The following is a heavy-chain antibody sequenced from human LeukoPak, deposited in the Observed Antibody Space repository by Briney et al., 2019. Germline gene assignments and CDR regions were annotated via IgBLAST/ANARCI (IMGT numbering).Heavy chain of an antibody. Sequence: GGSLRLSCAASGFTFSSYAMHWVRQAPGKGLEWVAVISYDGSNKYYADSVKGRFTISRDNSKNTLYLQMNSLRAEDTAVYYCAREALKFGYYDSSGSSDYWGQGTLVTVSS. CDR2: ISYDGSNK. CDR3: AREALKFGYYDSSGSSDY. CDR1: GFTFSSYA. D-gene: IGHD3-22*01. J-gene: IGHJ4*02. V-gene: IGHV3-30-3*01.